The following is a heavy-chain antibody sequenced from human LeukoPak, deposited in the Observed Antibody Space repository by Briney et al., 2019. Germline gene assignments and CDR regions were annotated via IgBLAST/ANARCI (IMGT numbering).Heavy chain of an antibody. CDR2: VDPEDGET. J-gene: IGHJ4*02. V-gene: IGHV1-69-2*01. CDR1: GYTFTDYY. Sequence: ASVTISCKVSGYTFTDYYMHWVQQAPGKGLEWMGLVDPEDGETIYAEKFQGRVTITADTSTDTAYMELSSLRSEDTAVYYCATVDYYDSSGLDYWGQGTLVTLSS. CDR3: ATVDYYDSSGLDY. D-gene: IGHD3-22*01.